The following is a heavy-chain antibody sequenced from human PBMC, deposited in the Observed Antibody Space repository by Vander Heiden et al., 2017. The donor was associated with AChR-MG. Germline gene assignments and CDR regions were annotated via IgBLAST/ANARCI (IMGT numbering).Heavy chain of an antibody. CDR1: GFTFSSDA. V-gene: IGHV3-23*01. J-gene: IGHJ4*02. D-gene: IGHD5-12*01. CDR2: ISGSGGST. Sequence: EVQLLGSGGGLVQPVGSLRLSCAASGFTFSSDAMSWVGQAPGKGWEWVSAISGSGGSTYYADAVKGRFTISRDNSKITLYMQKNSMRAEDTAVYYSAKDSGVGRTKVKWLQFGSFDYWGQGTLVTVSS. CDR3: AKDSGVGRTKVKWLQFGSFDY.